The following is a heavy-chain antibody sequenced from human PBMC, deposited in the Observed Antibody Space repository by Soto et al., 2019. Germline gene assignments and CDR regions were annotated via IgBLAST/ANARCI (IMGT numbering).Heavy chain of an antibody. CDR3: ERQGLHEYLDY. J-gene: IGHJ4*02. CDR1: SGSISNGDYY. CDR2: IFYTGTT. V-gene: IGHV4-39*01. Sequence: SETLSLTCTVSSGSISNGDYYWAWIRQPPGKGLEWIGSIFYTGTTYSNPSLERRVAISVDTSKNQFSLKLTSLTAADTAVYYCERQGLHEYLDYWGQGTLVTVSS.